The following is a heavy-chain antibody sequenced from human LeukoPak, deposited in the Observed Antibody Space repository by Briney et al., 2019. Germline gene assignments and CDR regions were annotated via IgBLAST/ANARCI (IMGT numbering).Heavy chain of an antibody. CDR2: IYYTGST. J-gene: IGHJ6*03. CDR1: GGSISSSSYY. D-gene: IGHD6-13*01. V-gene: IGHV4-39*07. Sequence: ASETLSLTCTVSGGSISSSSYYWGWIRQPPGKGLEWIGSIYYTGSTYYNPSLKSRLTISLDTSRNQVSLRLSSVTAADTAVYYCARVSVSSSWYYYYYMDVWGKGTTVTVSS. CDR3: ARVSVSSSWYYYYYMDV.